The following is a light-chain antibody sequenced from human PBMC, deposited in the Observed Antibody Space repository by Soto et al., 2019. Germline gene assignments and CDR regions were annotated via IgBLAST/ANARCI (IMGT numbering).Light chain of an antibody. Sequence: ETVLTQSPATPSLSPGERATLSCRASQSVSSYLAWYQQKPGQAPRLLIYDASNRATGIPARFSGSGSGTDFTLTISSLEPEDFAVYYCQQYGGTFGQGTKVDNK. V-gene: IGKV3-11*01. CDR1: QSVSSY. CDR3: QQYGGT. CDR2: DAS. J-gene: IGKJ1*01.